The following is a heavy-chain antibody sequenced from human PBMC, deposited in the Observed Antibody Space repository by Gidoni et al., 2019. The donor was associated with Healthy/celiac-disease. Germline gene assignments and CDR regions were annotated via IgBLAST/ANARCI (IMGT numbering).Heavy chain of an antibody. CDR2: ISSSGSTI. CDR3: ARGLGSSWYYAFDI. CDR1: GFTFSSYE. J-gene: IGHJ3*02. D-gene: IGHD6-13*01. Sequence: EVQLVESGGGLVQPGGSLRLSCAASGFTFSSYEMNWVRQAPGKGLEWVSYISSSGSTIYYADSVKGRFTISRDNAKNSLYLQMNSLRAEDTAVYYCARGLGSSWYYAFDIWGQGTMVTVSS. V-gene: IGHV3-48*03.